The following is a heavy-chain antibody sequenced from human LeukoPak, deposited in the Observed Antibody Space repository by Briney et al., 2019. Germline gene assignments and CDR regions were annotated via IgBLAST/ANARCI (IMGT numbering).Heavy chain of an antibody. V-gene: IGHV3-21*01. CDR2: ISSSSSYI. CDR1: GFIFSSYS. Sequence: PGGSLRLSCAASGFIFSSYSMNWVRQAPGKGLEWVSSISSSSSYIYYAGSVKGRFTISRDNAKNYLYLQMNSLRAEDTAVYYCARGRGCSSMSCYPDYWGQGTLVTVSS. D-gene: IGHD2-2*01. J-gene: IGHJ4*02. CDR3: ARGRGCSSMSCYPDY.